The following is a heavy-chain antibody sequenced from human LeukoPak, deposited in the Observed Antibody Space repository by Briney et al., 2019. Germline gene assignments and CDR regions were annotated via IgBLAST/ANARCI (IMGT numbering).Heavy chain of an antibody. CDR3: AVMYSGSWYPLGY. Sequence: SVKVSCKASGGTFSSYAISWVRQAPGQGLEWMGGIIPIFGTANYAQKFQGRVTITADESTSTAYMELSSLRSEDTAVYYCAVMYSGSWYPLGYWGQGTLVTVSS. CDR1: GGTFSSYA. V-gene: IGHV1-69*13. D-gene: IGHD6-13*01. J-gene: IGHJ4*02. CDR2: IIPIFGTA.